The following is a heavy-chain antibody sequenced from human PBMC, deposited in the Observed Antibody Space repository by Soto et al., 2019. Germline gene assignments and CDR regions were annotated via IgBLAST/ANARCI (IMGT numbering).Heavy chain of an antibody. V-gene: IGHV4-39*01. CDR3: ARHAARAGRYCSSTSCYGFDP. CDR1: GGSISSSSYY. J-gene: IGHJ5*02. Sequence: SETLSLTCTVSGGSISSSSYYWGWIRQPPGKGLEWIGSIYYSGSTYYNPSLKSRVTISVDTSKNQFSLKLSSVTAADTAVYYCARHAARAGRYCSSTSCYGFDPWGQGTLVTVSS. D-gene: IGHD2-2*01. CDR2: IYYSGST.